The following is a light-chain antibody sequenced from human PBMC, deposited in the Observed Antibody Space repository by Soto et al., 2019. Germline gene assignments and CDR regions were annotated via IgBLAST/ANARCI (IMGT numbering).Light chain of an antibody. CDR3: SSFAGSNDRWV. CDR2: EVS. CDR1: SSAIGAYNY. V-gene: IGLV2-8*01. J-gene: IGLJ3*02. Sequence: QSVLTQPPSASGSPGQSVTISCTGTSSAIGAYNYVSWYQQHPGKAPKLMIHEVSKRPSGVPDRFSGSKSGNTASLTVSGLQAEDEAEYYCSSFAGSNDRWVFGGGPKLTVL.